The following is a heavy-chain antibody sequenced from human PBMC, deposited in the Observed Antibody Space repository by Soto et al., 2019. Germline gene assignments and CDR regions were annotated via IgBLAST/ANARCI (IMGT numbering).Heavy chain of an antibody. CDR3: AKDLGMFYYYGMDV. D-gene: IGHD7-27*01. Sequence: EVQLVESGGGLVKPGGSLRLSCAASGFTFSNVWMSWVRQAPGKGLEWVGRIKSKTDGGTTDYAAPVKGRFTISRDNPKNTLYLQMNSLRAEDTAIYYCAKDLGMFYYYGMDVWGQGTTVTVSS. CDR1: GFTFSNVW. V-gene: IGHV3-15*01. J-gene: IGHJ6*02. CDR2: IKSKTDGGTT.